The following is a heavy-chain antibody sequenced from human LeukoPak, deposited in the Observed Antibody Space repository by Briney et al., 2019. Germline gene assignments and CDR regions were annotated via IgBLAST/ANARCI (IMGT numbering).Heavy chain of an antibody. CDR3: ARANFLYCSSTTCLFDY. V-gene: IGHV1-2*02. D-gene: IGHD2-2*01. CDR2: INPNSGDT. CDR1: GYTFIDYY. J-gene: IGHJ4*02. Sequence: ASVKVSCKGSGYTFIDYYMHWVRQAPGQGFEWMGWINPNSGDTNYAQKFQGRVTMTRDTSISTAHMELSRLRSDDTAVYYCARANFLYCSSTTCLFDYWGQGTLVIVSS.